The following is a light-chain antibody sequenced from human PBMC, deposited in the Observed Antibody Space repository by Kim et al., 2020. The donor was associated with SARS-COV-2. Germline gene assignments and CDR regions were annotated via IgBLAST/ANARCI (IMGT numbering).Light chain of an antibody. V-gene: IGLV1-44*01. J-gene: IGLJ2*01. CDR3: AAWDDRLNALV. Sequence: ELTQPPSASGTPGQRVTISCSGSTSSVGSNTVSWYQLLPGTAPKVLIYHDDYRPSEVPDRFSGSRSGTSASLAISGLQSDDEGVYCCAAWDDRLNALVFVGGTKVTVL. CDR2: HDD. CDR1: TSSVGSNT.